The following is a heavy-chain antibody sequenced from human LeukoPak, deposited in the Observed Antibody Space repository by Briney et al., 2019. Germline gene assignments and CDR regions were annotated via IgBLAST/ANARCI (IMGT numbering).Heavy chain of an antibody. Sequence: GGSLRLSCAASRFTFDDYGMSWVRQAPGKGLEWVSSINRKGVSTGYADSVKGRFTISRDNAKKSLYLQMNSLRAEDTALYYCARESYDILTGFLGFDVWGPGTMVTVSS. J-gene: IGHJ3*01. CDR1: RFTFDDYG. CDR3: ARESYDILTGFLGFDV. V-gene: IGHV3-20*04. CDR2: INRKGVST. D-gene: IGHD3-9*01.